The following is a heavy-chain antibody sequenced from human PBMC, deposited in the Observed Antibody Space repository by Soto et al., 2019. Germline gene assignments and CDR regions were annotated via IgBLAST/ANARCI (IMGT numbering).Heavy chain of an antibody. V-gene: IGHV4-4*07. Sequence: KTSETLSLTCTVSGGSISGYHWSWVRQPAGKGLEWIGRIYTSGSTNYNPSLKSRVTMSVDTSKNQFSLKLTSVTAADTAVYYCATGGVRDMDVWGQGTTVTVSS. D-gene: IGHD3-10*01. CDR3: ATGGVRDMDV. J-gene: IGHJ6*02. CDR2: IYTSGST. CDR1: GGSISGYH.